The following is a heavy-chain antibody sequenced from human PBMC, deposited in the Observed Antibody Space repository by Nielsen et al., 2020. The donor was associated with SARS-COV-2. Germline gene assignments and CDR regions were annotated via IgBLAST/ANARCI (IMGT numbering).Heavy chain of an antibody. CDR2: LSASSANI. Sequence: GGSRKLSCAASGFTFNTYSMNWVRQTPGKGLEWVAYLSASSANIHYAASVNGRFTVSRDNAKNSLYLQMNNLRDEDTAVYYCASDPSYASSWLHYFDFWGQGTLVTVSS. CDR1: GFTFNTYS. J-gene: IGHJ4*02. D-gene: IGHD5-12*01. CDR3: ASDPSYASSWLHYFDF. V-gene: IGHV3-48*02.